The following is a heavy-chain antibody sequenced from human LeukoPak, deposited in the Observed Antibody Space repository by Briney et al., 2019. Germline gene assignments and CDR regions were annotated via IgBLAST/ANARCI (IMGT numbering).Heavy chain of an antibody. CDR1: GFTFGSYG. CDR2: IWYDGSNK. D-gene: IGHD3-10*01. Sequence: PGRSLRLSCAASGFTFGSYGMHWVRQAPGKGLEWVAVIWYDGSNKYYADSVKGRFTISRDNSKNTLYLQMNSLRAEDTAVYYCAKAMVRGVIRAFDIWGQGTMVTVSS. V-gene: IGHV3-33*06. J-gene: IGHJ3*02. CDR3: AKAMVRGVIRAFDI.